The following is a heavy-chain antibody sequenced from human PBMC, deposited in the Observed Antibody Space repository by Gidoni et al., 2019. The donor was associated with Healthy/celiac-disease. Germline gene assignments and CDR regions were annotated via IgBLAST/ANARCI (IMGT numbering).Heavy chain of an antibody. CDR3: AGGPEAVAIDY. CDR1: GGSISSYY. Sequence: QVQLQESGPGLVKPSETLSLTCTVSGGSISSYYWSWIRQPPGKGLEWIGYIYYSGSTNYNPSLKSRVTISVDTSKNQFSLKLSSVTAADTAVYYCAGGPEAVAIDYWGQGTLVTVSS. CDR2: IYYSGST. D-gene: IGHD6-19*01. V-gene: IGHV4-59*08. J-gene: IGHJ4*02.